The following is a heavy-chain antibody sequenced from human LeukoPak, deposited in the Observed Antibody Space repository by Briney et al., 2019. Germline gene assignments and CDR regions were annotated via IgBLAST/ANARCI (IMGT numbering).Heavy chain of an antibody. J-gene: IGHJ4*02. D-gene: IGHD3-22*01. Sequence: PGGSLRLSCAASGFTFSSYAMHWVRQAPGKGLEWVAVISYDGSNKYYADSVKGRFTISRDNSKNTLYLQMNSLRAEDTAVYYCARNHIIYYDSSCYPGGYWGQGTLVTVSS. V-gene: IGHV3-30-3*01. CDR2: ISYDGSNK. CDR3: ARNHIIYYDSSCYPGGY. CDR1: GFTFSSYA.